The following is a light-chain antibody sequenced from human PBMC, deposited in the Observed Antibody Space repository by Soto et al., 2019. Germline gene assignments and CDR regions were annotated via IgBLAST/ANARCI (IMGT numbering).Light chain of an antibody. V-gene: IGKV1-5*03. CDR1: QTISSW. Sequence: DIQMTPSPSTLSVSVGYRVSITCRAEQTISSWLAWYQQKPGKAPKLLIYKASTLKSGFPSRFSGSGSGTEFTLTISSLQPDDFATYYCQHYNSYSEAFGQGTKV. CDR2: KAS. J-gene: IGKJ1*01. CDR3: QHYNSYSEA.